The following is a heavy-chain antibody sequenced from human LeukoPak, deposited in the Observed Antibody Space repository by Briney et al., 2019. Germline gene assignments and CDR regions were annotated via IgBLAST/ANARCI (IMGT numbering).Heavy chain of an antibody. J-gene: IGHJ6*03. Sequence: GGAPRLSCAASGFTFSSYSMNWVRQAPGEGLEWVSSISSSSSYIYYADSVKGRFTISRDNAKNSLYLQMNSLRAEDTAVYYCARDFIADYYDSSGYPYYMDVWGKGTTVTVSS. V-gene: IGHV3-21*01. CDR2: ISSSSSYI. D-gene: IGHD3-22*01. CDR3: ARDFIADYYDSSGYPYYMDV. CDR1: GFTFSSYS.